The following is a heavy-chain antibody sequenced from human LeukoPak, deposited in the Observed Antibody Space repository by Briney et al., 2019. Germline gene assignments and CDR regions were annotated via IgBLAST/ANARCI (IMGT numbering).Heavy chain of an antibody. CDR2: ISSTGGTT. D-gene: IGHD5-24*01. V-gene: IGHV3-64*01. CDR3: ARSPTIDAYNRYPFDY. Sequence: GGSLRLSCAASGFTFTTYAMHWVRQAPGKGLEYVSGISSTGGTTSYANSVKGRFTISRDNSKNTLYLQMGSLRGEDMAVYYCARSPTIDAYNRYPFDYWGQGNLVTVSS. CDR1: GFTFTTYA. J-gene: IGHJ4*02.